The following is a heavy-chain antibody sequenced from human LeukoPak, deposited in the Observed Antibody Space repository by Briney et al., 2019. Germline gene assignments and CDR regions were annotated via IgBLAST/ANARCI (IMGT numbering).Heavy chain of an antibody. J-gene: IGHJ4*02. Sequence: SETLSLTCTVSGGSISSYYWSWIRQPPGKGLEWIGYIYYSGSTNYNPSLKSRVTISVDTSKNQFSLKLSSVTAADTAVYYCARDFRSDYGDYGVDYWGQGTLVTVSS. V-gene: IGHV4-59*01. CDR3: ARDFRSDYGDYGVDY. CDR2: IYYSGST. D-gene: IGHD4-17*01. CDR1: GGSISSYY.